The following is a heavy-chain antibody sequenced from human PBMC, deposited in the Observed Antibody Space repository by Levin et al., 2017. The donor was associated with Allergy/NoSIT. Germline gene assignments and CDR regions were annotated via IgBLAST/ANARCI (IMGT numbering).Heavy chain of an antibody. CDR3: ARVRYCSGGSCQRPGFRYYDYYMDV. J-gene: IGHJ6*03. CDR1: GFTFSSYG. V-gene: IGHV3-33*01. CDR2: IWYDGSNK. D-gene: IGHD2-15*01. Sequence: SCAASGFTFSSYGMHWVRQAPGKGLEWVAVIWYDGSNKYYADSVKGRFTISRDNSKNTLYLQMNSLRAEDTAVYYCARVRYCSGGSCQRPGFRYYDYYMDVWGKGTTVTVSS.